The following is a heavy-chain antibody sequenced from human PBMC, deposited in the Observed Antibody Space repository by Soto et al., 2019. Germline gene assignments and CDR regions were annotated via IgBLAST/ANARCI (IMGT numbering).Heavy chain of an antibody. CDR2: IYWDDDK. J-gene: IGHJ4*02. CDR1: GFSLSTSGVG. CDR3: AHTSTAAGPFDY. Sequence: QITLKESGPTLVKPTQTLTLTCTFSGFSLSTSGVGVGWIRQPPGKALEWLALIYWDDDKRYSPSLKSRLTIXKXXSKNQVVLTMTNMAPVDTATYYCAHTSTAAGPFDYWGQGTLVTVSS. V-gene: IGHV2-5*02. D-gene: IGHD6-13*01.